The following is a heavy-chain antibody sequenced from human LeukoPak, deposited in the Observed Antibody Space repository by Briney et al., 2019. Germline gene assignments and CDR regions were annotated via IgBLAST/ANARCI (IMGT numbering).Heavy chain of an antibody. V-gene: IGHV3-23*01. Sequence: PGGSLRLSCAASEFTFNSYAMSWIRQAPGKGLEWVSAISGSGGSTYYADSVRGRLTISRDNSKNTLYLQMNSLRAEDTAVYYCAISGASIAARPMDYWGQGTLVTVSS. CDR2: ISGSGGST. CDR1: EFTFNSYA. J-gene: IGHJ4*02. CDR3: AISGASIAARPMDY. D-gene: IGHD6-6*01.